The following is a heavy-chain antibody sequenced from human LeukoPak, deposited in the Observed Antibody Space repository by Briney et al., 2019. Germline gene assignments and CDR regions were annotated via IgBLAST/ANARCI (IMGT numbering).Heavy chain of an antibody. V-gene: IGHV3-15*01. CDR3: TPTGDYYDILTGYFPLDY. CDR2: IKSKTDGGTT. D-gene: IGHD3-9*01. Sequence: GGSLRLSCAASGVTFSNAWMSWVRQAPGKGLEWGGRIKSKTDGGTTDYAAPVKGRFTISRDDSKNTLYLQMNSLKTEDTAVYYCTPTGDYYDILTGYFPLDYWGQGTLVTVSS. J-gene: IGHJ4*02. CDR1: GVTFSNAW.